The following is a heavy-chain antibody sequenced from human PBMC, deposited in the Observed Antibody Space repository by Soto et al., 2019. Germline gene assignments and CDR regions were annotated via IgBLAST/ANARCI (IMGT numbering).Heavy chain of an antibody. Sequence: PSETLSLTCTVSGGSLSSGGYYWSWILQPRGKGLEWIGYIYYSGSTNYNPSLKSRVTISVDTSKNQFSLKLSAVTAADTAVYYCSRDRPRMLAAFDSWGQGTMVTVSS. CDR1: GGSLSSGGYY. CDR2: IYYSGST. D-gene: IGHD2-15*01. CDR3: SRDRPRMLAAFDS. V-gene: IGHV4-61*08. J-gene: IGHJ3*02.